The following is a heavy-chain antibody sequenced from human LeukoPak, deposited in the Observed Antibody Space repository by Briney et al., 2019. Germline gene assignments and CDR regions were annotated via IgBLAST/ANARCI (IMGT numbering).Heavy chain of an antibody. V-gene: IGHV1-2*02. Sequence: ASVKVSCKASGYTFTGYYMHWVRQAPGQGLEWMGWINPNSGGTNYAQKLQGRVTMTTDTSTSTAYMELRSLRSDDTAVYYCARDQGRIAVAGRGGDYWGQGTLVTVSS. CDR2: INPNSGGT. CDR3: ARDQGRIAVAGRGGDY. J-gene: IGHJ4*02. CDR1: GYTFTGYY. D-gene: IGHD6-19*01.